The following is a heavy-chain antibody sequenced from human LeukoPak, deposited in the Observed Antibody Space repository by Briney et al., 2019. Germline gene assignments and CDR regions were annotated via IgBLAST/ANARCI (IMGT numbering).Heavy chain of an antibody. V-gene: IGHV3-30*01. Sequence: GGSLRLSCAASGFTFFTYSMHWVRQAPGKGLEWVAVTSYDGSTKYYADSVKGRFTISRDNSKNTLNLQMNSLRTEDTAVYYCVRVRASTALDYWGQGTLVTVSS. J-gene: IGHJ4*02. D-gene: IGHD4-17*01. CDR1: GFTFFTYS. CDR3: VRVRASTALDY. CDR2: TSYDGSTK.